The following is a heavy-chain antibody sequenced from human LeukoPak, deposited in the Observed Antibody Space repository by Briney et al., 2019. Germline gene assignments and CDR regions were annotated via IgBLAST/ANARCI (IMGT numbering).Heavy chain of an antibody. J-gene: IGHJ3*02. CDR2: ISGSGIST. CDR1: GFTFSNYG. Sequence: GGSLRLSCAASGFTFSNYGLNWVRQAPGKGLEWVSGISGSGISTYYADSVKGRFTISRDSSKSTVYLQMSSLRDDDTAVYYCAKFRNSGQTGFDIWGQGTMVTVSS. CDR3: AKFRNSGQTGFDI. V-gene: IGHV3-23*01. D-gene: IGHD3-10*01.